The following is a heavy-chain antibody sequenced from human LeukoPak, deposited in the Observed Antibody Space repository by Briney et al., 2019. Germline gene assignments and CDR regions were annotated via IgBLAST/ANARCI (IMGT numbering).Heavy chain of an antibody. CDR2: INPRSGST. V-gene: IGHV1-46*01. D-gene: IGHD7-27*01. J-gene: IGHJ4*02. CDR3: ARRAGDHYYFDY. CDR1: GYIFTSYY. Sequence: ASVKVSCKASGYIFTSYYMHWVRQAPGQGLEWMGIINPRSGSTSYAQKFQDRVKMTRDTSRSTVYMELSSLRSEDTAVYYCARRAGDHYYFDYWGQGTLVTVSS.